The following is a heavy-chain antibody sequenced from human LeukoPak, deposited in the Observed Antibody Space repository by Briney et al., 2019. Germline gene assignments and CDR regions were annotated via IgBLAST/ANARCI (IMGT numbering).Heavy chain of an antibody. CDR2: MNPNSGNT. CDR1: GYTFTSYD. V-gene: IGHV1-8*02. CDR3: ARDIGTHLFDY. Sequence: ASVKVSCKASGYTFTSYDINWVRQATGQGLEWMGWMNPNSGNTGYAQKLQGRVTMTTDTSTSTAYMELRSLRSDDTAVYYCARDIGTHLFDYWGQGTLVTVSS. D-gene: IGHD1-1*01. J-gene: IGHJ4*02.